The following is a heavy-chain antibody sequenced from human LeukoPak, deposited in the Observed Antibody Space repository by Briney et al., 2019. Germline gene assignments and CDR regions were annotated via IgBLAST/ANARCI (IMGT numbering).Heavy chain of an antibody. D-gene: IGHD6-6*01. V-gene: IGHV3-23*01. CDR3: AREGIAARFFDY. Sequence: GGSLRLSCAASGFTFTDYGMNWVRQAPGKGLEWVSTISGSGANAYYAGSVKGRFTISRDNSKNTLYLQMSSLRAEDTAVYYCAREGIAARFFDYWGQGNLVTVSS. CDR1: GFTFTDYG. J-gene: IGHJ4*02. CDR2: ISGSGANA.